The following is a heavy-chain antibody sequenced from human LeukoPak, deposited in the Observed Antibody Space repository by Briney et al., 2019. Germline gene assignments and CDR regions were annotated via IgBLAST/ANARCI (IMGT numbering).Heavy chain of an antibody. J-gene: IGHJ4*02. Sequence: GGSLRLSCTGSRFIFSNYWMSWVRQAPGKGLEWVANINQDGSEKYYVDSVKGRFTVSRDNAKNSLYLQMHSVRAEDTALYYCAKTGGIAAAHWGQGTLVTVSS. V-gene: IGHV3-7*03. CDR1: RFIFSNYW. CDR3: AKTGGIAAAH. CDR2: INQDGSEK. D-gene: IGHD6-13*01.